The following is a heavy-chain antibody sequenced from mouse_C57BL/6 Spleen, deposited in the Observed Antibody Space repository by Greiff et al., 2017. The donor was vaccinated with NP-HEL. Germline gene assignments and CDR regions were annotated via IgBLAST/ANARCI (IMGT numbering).Heavy chain of an antibody. V-gene: IGHV1-55*01. D-gene: IGHD2-1*01. CDR3: ARMRGNYDYFDY. J-gene: IGHJ2*01. Sequence: VQLQQPGAELVKPGASVKMSCKASGYTFTSYWITWVKQRPGQGLEWIGDIYPGSGSTNYNEKFKSKATLTVDTSSSTAYMQLSSLTSEDSAVYYCARMRGNYDYFDYWGQGTTLTVSS. CDR2: IYPGSGST. CDR1: GYTFTSYW.